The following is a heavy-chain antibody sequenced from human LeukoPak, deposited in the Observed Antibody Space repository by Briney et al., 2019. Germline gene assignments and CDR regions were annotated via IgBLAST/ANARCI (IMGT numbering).Heavy chain of an antibody. Sequence: GGSLRLSCAASGFTFSTCAMSWVRQAPGKGLEWVSTISGGGRSTDYADSVKGHFTISRDNSKNTLYLQMNSLRAEDTAVYYCARDRYSSGWCWFDPWGQGTLVTVSS. CDR3: ARDRYSSGWCWFDP. CDR2: ISGGGRST. D-gene: IGHD6-19*01. CDR1: GFTFSTCA. J-gene: IGHJ5*02. V-gene: IGHV3-23*01.